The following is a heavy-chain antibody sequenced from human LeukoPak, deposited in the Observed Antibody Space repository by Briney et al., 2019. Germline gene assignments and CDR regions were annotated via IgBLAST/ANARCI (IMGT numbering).Heavy chain of an antibody. CDR3: ASRYCSGGSCYGTYFDY. D-gene: IGHD2-15*01. Sequence: GASVKVSCTASRGTLSSYAISWVRQAPGQGLEWMGGIIPIFGTANYAQKFQGRVTITADKSTSTAYMELSSLRSEDTAVYYCASRYCSGGSCYGTYFDYWGQGTLVTVSS. J-gene: IGHJ4*02. CDR1: RGTLSSYA. CDR2: IIPIFGTA. V-gene: IGHV1-69*06.